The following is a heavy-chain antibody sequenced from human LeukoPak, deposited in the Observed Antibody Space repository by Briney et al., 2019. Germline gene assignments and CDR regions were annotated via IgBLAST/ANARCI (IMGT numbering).Heavy chain of an antibody. CDR1: GGTFSSYA. CDR3: ARGPSYPVERGYYYYGMDV. V-gene: IGHV1-69*13. Sequence: SVKVSCKASGGTFSSYAISWVRQAPGQGLEWMGGIIPIFGTANYAQKFQGRVTITADESTSTAYMELSSLRSEATAVYYCARGPSYPVERGYYYYGMDVWGQGTTVTVSS. CDR2: IIPIFGTA. D-gene: IGHD5-24*01. J-gene: IGHJ6*02.